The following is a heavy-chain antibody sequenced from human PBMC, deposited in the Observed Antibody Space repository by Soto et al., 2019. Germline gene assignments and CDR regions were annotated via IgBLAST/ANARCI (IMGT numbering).Heavy chain of an antibody. CDR1: GGTFSSYA. J-gene: IGHJ6*02. Sequence: QVQLVQSGAEVKKPGSSVKVSCKASGGTFSSYAISWVRQAPGQGLEWMGGIIPIFGTANYAQKFQGRVTIPADDSASTAYMELSSLRSEDTAVYYCARAGQDSSGYYYYYYGMDVWGQGTTVTVSS. CDR3: ARAGQDSSGYYYYYYGMDV. CDR2: IIPIFGTA. V-gene: IGHV1-69*01. D-gene: IGHD3-22*01.